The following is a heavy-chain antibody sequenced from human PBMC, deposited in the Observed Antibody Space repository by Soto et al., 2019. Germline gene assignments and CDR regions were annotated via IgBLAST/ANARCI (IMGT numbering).Heavy chain of an antibody. CDR1: GFTFSSYG. CDR2: ISYDGSNK. Sequence: QVQLVESGGGVVQPGRSLRLSCAASGFTFSSYGMHWVRQAPGKGLEWVAVISYDGSNKYYADSVKGRFTISRDNSKNTLYLQMNSLRAEDTAVYYCAKAVPQWLVEYFQHLGQGTLVTVSS. V-gene: IGHV3-30*18. CDR3: AKAVPQWLVEYFQH. J-gene: IGHJ1*01. D-gene: IGHD6-19*01.